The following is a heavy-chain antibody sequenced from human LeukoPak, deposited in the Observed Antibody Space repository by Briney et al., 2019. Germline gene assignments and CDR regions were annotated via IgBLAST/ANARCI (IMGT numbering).Heavy chain of an antibody. D-gene: IGHD4-17*01. CDR3: ARGATVTTEFDY. CDR1: GFTFSSYA. CDR2: ISYDGSNK. J-gene: IGHJ4*02. Sequence: GGSLRLSCAASGFTFSSYAMHWVRQAPGKGLEWVAVISYDGSNKYYADSVKGRFTISRDNSKNTLYLQMNSLRAEDTAVYYCARGATVTTEFDYWGQGTRVTVSS. V-gene: IGHV3-30*04.